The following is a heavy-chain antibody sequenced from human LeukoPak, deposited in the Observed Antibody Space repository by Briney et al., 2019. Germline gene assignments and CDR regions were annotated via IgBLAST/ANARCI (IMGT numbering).Heavy chain of an antibody. Sequence: GGSLRLSCAASGFTLSSYWMSWVRQAPGKGLEWVANIKQDGSEKYYVDSVKGRFTISRDNAKNSLYLQMNSLRAEDTAVYYCALNYDAFDIWGQGTMVTVSS. CDR2: IKQDGSEK. J-gene: IGHJ3*02. CDR3: ALNYDAFDI. CDR1: GFTLSSYW. D-gene: IGHD1-7*01. V-gene: IGHV3-7*03.